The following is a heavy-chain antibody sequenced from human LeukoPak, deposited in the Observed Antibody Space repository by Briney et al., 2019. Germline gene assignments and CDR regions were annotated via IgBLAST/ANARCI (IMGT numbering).Heavy chain of an antibody. J-gene: IGHJ4*02. V-gene: IGHV4-4*07. CDR2: IYTSGST. CDR3: ARETICSGGSCYRLDY. Sequence: PSETLSLTCTVSGGSISSYYWSWIRQPAGKGLEWIGRIYTSGSTNYNPSLKSRVTMSVDTSKNQFSLKLSSVTAADTAVYYCARETICSGGSCYRLDYWGQGTLVTVSS. CDR1: GGSISSYY. D-gene: IGHD2-15*01.